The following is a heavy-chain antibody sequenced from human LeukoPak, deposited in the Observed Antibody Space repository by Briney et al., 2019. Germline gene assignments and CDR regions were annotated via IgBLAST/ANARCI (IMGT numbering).Heavy chain of an antibody. V-gene: IGHV4-59*01. Sequence: PSETLSLTCTVSGGSISSYYWSWIRQPPGKGLEWIGYIYYSGSTNYNPSLKSRVTISVDTSKNQFSLKLSSVTAADTAVYYCARRKYYYGSGSYRGFDYWGQGTLVTVSS. CDR2: IYYSGST. CDR1: GGSISSYY. J-gene: IGHJ4*02. CDR3: ARRKYYYGSGSYRGFDY. D-gene: IGHD3-10*01.